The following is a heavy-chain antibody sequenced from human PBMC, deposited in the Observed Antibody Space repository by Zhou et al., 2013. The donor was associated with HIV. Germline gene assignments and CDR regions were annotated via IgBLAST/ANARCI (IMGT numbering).Heavy chain of an antibody. J-gene: IGHJ6*03. CDR2: VDPEDGET. V-gene: IGHV1-69-2*01. Sequence: EVQLVQSGAEVKKPGATVKISCKVSGYTFTDYYMHWVQQAPGKGLEWLGLVDPEDGETFYAEKFQGRVTITADTSTDTAYMELSSLRSEDTAVYYCARGVERQLGRPYYYYYYMDVWGKGTTVTVSS. D-gene: IGHD6-6*01. CDR3: ARGVERQLGRPYYYYYYMDV. CDR1: GYTFTDYY.